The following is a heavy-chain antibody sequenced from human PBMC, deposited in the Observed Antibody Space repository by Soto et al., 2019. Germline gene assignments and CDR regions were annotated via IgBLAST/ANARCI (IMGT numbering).Heavy chain of an antibody. CDR3: ARAAGYGDYADY. CDR2: IDHSGST. V-gene: IGHV4-30-2*06. J-gene: IGHJ4*02. CDR1: GGSISSGGYS. Sequence: QLQLQESGSGLVKPSQTLSLTCAVSGGSISSGGYSWSWVRQLSGKGLEWIGNIDHSGSTYYNPALKSRVPISVDRSQNQLSLKLTSVTAGGTAMYSCARAAGYGDYADYWGQGTPVTVSS. D-gene: IGHD4-17*01.